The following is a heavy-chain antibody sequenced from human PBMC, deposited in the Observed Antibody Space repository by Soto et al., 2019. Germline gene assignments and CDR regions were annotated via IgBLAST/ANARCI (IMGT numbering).Heavy chain of an antibody. J-gene: IGHJ4*02. V-gene: IGHV1-69*08. D-gene: IGHD4-17*01. Sequence: QVQLVQSGAEVKKPGSSVKVSCKASGSTFSSDTISWVRQAPGQGLEWMGRIIPILGIANYAQKFQGRVTITADKSTSTAYMELSSLRSEDTAVYYCARDYGDYDNYFDYWGQGTLVTVSS. CDR3: ARDYGDYDNYFDY. CDR2: IIPILGIA. CDR1: GSTFSSDT.